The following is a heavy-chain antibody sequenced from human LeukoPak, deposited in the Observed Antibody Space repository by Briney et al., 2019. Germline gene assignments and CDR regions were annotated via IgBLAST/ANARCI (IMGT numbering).Heavy chain of an antibody. CDR1: GYSFTSYW. J-gene: IGHJ4*02. V-gene: IGHV5-51*01. CDR3: ARHQGDSSGWYNE. CDR2: IYPGDSDT. Sequence: GESLKISCQGSGYSFTSYWIGWVRQMPGKGLEWMGIIYPGDSDTRYSPSFQGQVTISADKFISTAYLQWSSLKASDTAMYYCARHQGDSSGWYNEWGQGTLVTVSS. D-gene: IGHD6-19*01.